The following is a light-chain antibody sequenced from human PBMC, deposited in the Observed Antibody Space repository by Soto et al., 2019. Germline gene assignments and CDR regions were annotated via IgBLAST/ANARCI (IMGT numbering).Light chain of an antibody. CDR2: DAS. CDR1: QSVSSY. V-gene: IGKV3-11*01. CDR3: QQRSNWPPT. Sequence: EIVLTQSPATLSLSPGERATLSCRASQSVSSYLAWYQQKPCQPPRLLIYDASNSATGIPARFSGSGSGTDFTLTISSLEPEDFAVYYCQQRSNWPPTFGPGTKVDIK. J-gene: IGKJ3*01.